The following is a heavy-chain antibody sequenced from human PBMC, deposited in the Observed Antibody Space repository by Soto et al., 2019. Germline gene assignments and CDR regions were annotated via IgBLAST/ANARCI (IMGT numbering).Heavy chain of an antibody. CDR2: ISYDGSNK. V-gene: IGHV3-30*18. Sequence: QVQLVESGGGVVQPGRSLRLSCAASGFTFSSYGMHWVRQAPGKGLEWVAVISYDGSNKYYADSVKGRFTISRDNSKNTLYLQMNSLRAEDTAVYYCAKTRYPYCGGDCYLDYWGQGTLVTVSS. D-gene: IGHD2-21*01. J-gene: IGHJ4*02. CDR1: GFTFSSYG. CDR3: AKTRYPYCGGDCYLDY.